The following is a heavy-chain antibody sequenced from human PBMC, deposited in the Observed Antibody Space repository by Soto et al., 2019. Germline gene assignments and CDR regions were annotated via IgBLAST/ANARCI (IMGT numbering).Heavy chain of an antibody. J-gene: IGHJ4*02. D-gene: IGHD2-21*01. Sequence: QVQLVQSGAEVKRPGASVKVSCKASGYNFTSYAMHWVQQAPGQRPEWMGWINTDNGYAKYSQKFQGRVTFTRDTSASTAYMELSSLRSEDRAVYYCSMVPSLLYWGQGTLVTVSS. V-gene: IGHV1-3*04. CDR3: SMVPSLLY. CDR1: GYNFTSYA. CDR2: INTDNGYA.